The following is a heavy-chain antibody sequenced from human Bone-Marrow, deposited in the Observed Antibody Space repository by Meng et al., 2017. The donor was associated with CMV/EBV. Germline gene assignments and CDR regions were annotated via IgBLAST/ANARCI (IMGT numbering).Heavy chain of an antibody. D-gene: IGHD2-2*02. CDR1: GGSISSYY. CDR2: IYYSGST. CDR3: ARTYCSSTSCYRGYFQH. J-gene: IGHJ1*01. Sequence: SETLSLTCTVSGGSISSYYWSWIRQPPGKGLEWIGYIYYSGSTNYNPSLKSRVTISVDTSKNQFSLKLSSVTAADTAVYYCARTYCSSTSCYRGYFQHWGQGHLVTVSS. V-gene: IGHV4-59*01.